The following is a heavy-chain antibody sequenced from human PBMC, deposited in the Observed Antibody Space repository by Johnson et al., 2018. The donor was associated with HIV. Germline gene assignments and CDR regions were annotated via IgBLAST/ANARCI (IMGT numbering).Heavy chain of an antibody. Sequence: VQLVESGGGVVRPGGSLRLSCAASGFTFDDYGMSWVRQAPGKGLEWVSGINWNGGTTGYADSVKGRFTIARDNSKNTLYLQMNSLRAEDTAVYYGARDSPAWGGDYVGYGFDIWGQGTMVTVSS. CDR2: INWNGGTT. V-gene: IGHV3-20*04. CDR3: ARDSPAWGGDYVGYGFDI. CDR1: GFTFDDYG. J-gene: IGHJ3*02. D-gene: IGHD4-17*01.